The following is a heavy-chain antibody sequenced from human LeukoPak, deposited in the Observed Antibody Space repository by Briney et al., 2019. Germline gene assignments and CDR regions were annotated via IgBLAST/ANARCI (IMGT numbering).Heavy chain of an antibody. V-gene: IGHV4-4*07. CDR1: GGSICSYY. Sequence: SETLSLTCTVSGGSICSYYWSWIRQPPGKGLEWIGRIYTSGSTNYNPSLKSRVTMSVDKSKNQFSLKLSSVTAADTAVYYCARGGYSGYDYVNYFDYWGQGTLVTVSS. J-gene: IGHJ4*02. CDR3: ARGGYSGYDYVNYFDY. D-gene: IGHD5-12*01. CDR2: IYTSGST.